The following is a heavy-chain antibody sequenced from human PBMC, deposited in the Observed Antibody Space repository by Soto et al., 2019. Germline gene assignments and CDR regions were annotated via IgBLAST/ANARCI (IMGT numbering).Heavy chain of an antibody. V-gene: IGHV3-7*01. J-gene: IGHJ4*02. D-gene: IGHD2-2*01. CDR3: AKNDIVVAPAAMGFDY. CDR2: IKQDGSEK. Sequence: EVQLVESGGGLVQPGGSLRLSCAASGFTFSSYWMSWVRQAPGKGLEWVANIKQDGSEKYYVDSVKGRFTISRDNAKNSLYLQMNSLRAEDTAVYYCAKNDIVVAPAAMGFDYWGQGTLVTVSS. CDR1: GFTFSSYW.